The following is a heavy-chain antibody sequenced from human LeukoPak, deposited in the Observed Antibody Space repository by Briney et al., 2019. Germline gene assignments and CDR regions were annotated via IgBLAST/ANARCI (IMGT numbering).Heavy chain of an antibody. J-gene: IGHJ5*02. CDR1: GFTFSDYY. CDR2: ISSNGSTI. CDR3: ARRHREWLGPPGDWFDP. D-gene: IGHD6-19*01. V-gene: IGHV3-11*01. Sequence: PGGSLRLSCAASGFTFSDYYMSWIRQAPGKGLEWVSYISSNGSTIYYADSVKGRFTISRDNAKNSLYLQMNSLRAEDTAVYYCARRHREWLGPPGDWFDPWGQGTLVTVSS.